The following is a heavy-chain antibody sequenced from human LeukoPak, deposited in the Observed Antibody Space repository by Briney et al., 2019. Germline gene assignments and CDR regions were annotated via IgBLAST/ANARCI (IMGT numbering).Heavy chain of an antibody. CDR2: IYPGDSDT. J-gene: IGHJ4*02. V-gene: IGHV5-51*01. CDR3: ARQSGSSGYYYRPFDY. Sequence: GESLKISCKGSGYSFTSYWIGWVRQMPGKGLEWTGIIYPGDSDTRYSPSFQGQVTISADKSISTAYLQWSSLKASDTAMYYCARQSGSSGYYYRPFDYWGQGTLVTVSS. D-gene: IGHD3-22*01. CDR1: GYSFTSYW.